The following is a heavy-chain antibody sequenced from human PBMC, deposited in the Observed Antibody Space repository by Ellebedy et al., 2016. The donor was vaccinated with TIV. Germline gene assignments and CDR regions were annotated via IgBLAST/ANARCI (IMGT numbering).Heavy chain of an antibody. V-gene: IGHV3-7*01. J-gene: IGHJ4*02. Sequence: GESLKISCAASGFTFSTYWMSWVRQAPGKGLEWVANIDQDGSEKFYVDSVKGRFTISRDNAKNSVYLQMNSLRVGDTAVYYCARERKFDQHDAVFDYWGQGTLATVSS. CDR3: ARERKFDQHDAVFDY. D-gene: IGHD2-8*01. CDR1: GFTFSTYW. CDR2: IDQDGSEK.